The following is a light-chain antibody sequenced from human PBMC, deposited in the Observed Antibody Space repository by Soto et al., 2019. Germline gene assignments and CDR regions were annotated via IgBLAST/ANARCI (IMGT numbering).Light chain of an antibody. J-gene: IGLJ3*02. CDR2: GNT. CDR1: SSNIGAGYD. CDR3: QSHDSSLNSWV. V-gene: IGLV1-40*01. Sequence: QAVVTQPPSMSGAPGQRVTISCTGSSSNIGAGYDVHWYQLLPGTAPKLLIYGNTNRPSGVPDRFSGSKSGTSASLAITGLRAEDEADYYCQSHDSSLNSWVFGGGTK.